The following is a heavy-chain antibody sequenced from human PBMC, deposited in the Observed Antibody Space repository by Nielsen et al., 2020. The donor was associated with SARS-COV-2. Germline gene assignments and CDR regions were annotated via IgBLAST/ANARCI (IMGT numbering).Heavy chain of an antibody. D-gene: IGHD3-22*01. J-gene: IGHJ4*02. Sequence: ASVKVSCKASGYTFTGYYIHWVRQAPGQGLEWMGWINPNTGNTKYAQKFQDWVTMTRDTSINTAYIELSRLRSDDMAVYFCARWGHDNICYYWDYWCQGTLVIVSS. V-gene: IGHV1-2*04. CDR3: ARWGHDNICYYWDY. CDR1: GYTFTGYY. CDR2: INPNTGNT.